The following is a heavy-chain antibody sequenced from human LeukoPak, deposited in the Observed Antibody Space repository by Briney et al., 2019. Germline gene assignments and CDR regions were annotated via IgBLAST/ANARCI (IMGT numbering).Heavy chain of an antibody. V-gene: IGHV3-21*01. CDR2: ISSSSYI. Sequence: GGSLRLSCAASGFTFSSYSMNWVRQAPGRGLEWVSSISSSSYIYYADSVKGRFTISRDNAKNSLYLQMNSLRAEDTAVYYCAREGVTIFGVVIQNSETFGYYGMDVWGQGTTVTVSS. D-gene: IGHD3-3*01. J-gene: IGHJ6*02. CDR3: AREGVTIFGVVIQNSETFGYYGMDV. CDR1: GFTFSSYS.